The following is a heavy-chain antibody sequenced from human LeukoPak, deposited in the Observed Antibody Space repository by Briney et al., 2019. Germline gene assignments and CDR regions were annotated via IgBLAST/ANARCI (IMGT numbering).Heavy chain of an antibody. CDR3: AKPMASYYYYMDV. V-gene: IGHV3-33*06. D-gene: IGHD3-10*01. Sequence: GGSLRLSCAASGFTFRSYGMHWFRQAPGKGLEWVAVIWYDGSNKYYADSVKGRLTISRDNSKNTLYLQMNSLRAEDTAVYYCAKPMASYYYYMDVWGKGTTVTVSS. J-gene: IGHJ6*03. CDR1: GFTFRSYG. CDR2: IWYDGSNK.